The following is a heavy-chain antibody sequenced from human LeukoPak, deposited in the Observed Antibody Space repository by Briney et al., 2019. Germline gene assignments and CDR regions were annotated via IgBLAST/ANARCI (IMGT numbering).Heavy chain of an antibody. CDR2: INPSGGST. V-gene: IGHV1-46*01. Sequence: ASVKVSCKASGYTFTSYYMRWVRQAPGQGLEWMGIINPSGGSTSYAQKFQGRVTMTRDTSTSTVYMELSSLRSEDTAVYYCARASITIFGVDTTDVGYYYYGMDVWGQGTTVTVSS. D-gene: IGHD3-3*01. J-gene: IGHJ6*02. CDR3: ARASITIFGVDTTDVGYYYYGMDV. CDR1: GYTFTSYY.